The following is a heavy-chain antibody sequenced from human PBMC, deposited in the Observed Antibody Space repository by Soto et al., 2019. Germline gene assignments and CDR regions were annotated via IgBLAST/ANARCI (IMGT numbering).Heavy chain of an antibody. J-gene: IGHJ4*02. CDR2: TNQHGTII. V-gene: IGHV3-74*01. CDR1: GFTFSNYW. CDR3: KRNMGGGGGF. D-gene: IGHD3-16*01. Sequence: EVQLVESGGGLVQPGGSLRLSCEASGFTFSNYWFHWVRQAPGKGLVWVSRTNQHGTIIDYADFAKGRFTISRDNAKNMLYLKMTSRRAEEAVVYYCKRNMGGGGGFWGQGTLVTVSS.